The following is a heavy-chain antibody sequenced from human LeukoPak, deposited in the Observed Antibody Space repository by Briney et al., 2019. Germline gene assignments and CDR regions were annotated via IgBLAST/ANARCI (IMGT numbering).Heavy chain of an antibody. CDR1: GGSISRHY. CDR2: IYYSGST. CDR3: ARHYYGSGGDFDY. V-gene: IGHV4-59*08. D-gene: IGHD3-10*01. Sequence: PSETLSVTCTVSGGSISRHYWSWIRQPPGKGLEWIGYIYYSGSTNYSPSLKSRVTISVDTARNQFSLRLSSVTAADTAVYYCARHYYGSGGDFDYWGQGTLVTVSS. J-gene: IGHJ4*02.